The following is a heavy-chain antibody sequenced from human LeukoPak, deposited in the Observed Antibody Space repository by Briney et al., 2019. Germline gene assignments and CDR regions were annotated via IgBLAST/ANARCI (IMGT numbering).Heavy chain of an antibody. CDR1: GGTFSSYA. V-gene: IGHV1-69*13. D-gene: IGHD3-3*01. CDR3: ARTVRLEWLPIDY. Sequence: SVTVSCKASGGTFSSYAISWVRQAPGQGLEWMGGIIPIFGTANYAQKFQGRVTITADESTSTAYMELSSPRSEDTAVYYCARTVRLEWLPIDYWGQGTLVTVSS. J-gene: IGHJ4*02. CDR2: IIPIFGTA.